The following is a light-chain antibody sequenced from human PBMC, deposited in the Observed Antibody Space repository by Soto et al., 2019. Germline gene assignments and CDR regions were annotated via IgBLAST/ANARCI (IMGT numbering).Light chain of an antibody. V-gene: IGLV1-40*01. Sequence: QSVLTQPPSVSGAPGQRVTISYTGSSSNIGAGYDVHWYQQLPGTAPKLLIHGNRNRPSGVPDRFSGSKSGTSASLAITGLQAEDEADYYCQSYDSSLSSSVFGGGTKLTVL. J-gene: IGLJ2*01. CDR2: GNR. CDR1: SSNIGAGYD. CDR3: QSYDSSLSSSV.